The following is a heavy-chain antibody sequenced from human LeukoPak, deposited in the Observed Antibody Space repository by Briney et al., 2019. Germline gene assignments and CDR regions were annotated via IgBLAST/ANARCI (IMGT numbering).Heavy chain of an antibody. Sequence: SETLSLTCTVSGGSISSYYWTWFRQPPGKGLEWIAYIYYTASSTYYNPSLKSRVTISVDTSKNQFSLKLSSVTAADTAVYYCARSISSNYYFDYWGQGTLVTVSS. CDR2: IYYTASST. CDR3: ARSISSNYYFDY. J-gene: IGHJ4*02. V-gene: IGHV4-59*01. D-gene: IGHD2-2*01. CDR1: GGSISSYY.